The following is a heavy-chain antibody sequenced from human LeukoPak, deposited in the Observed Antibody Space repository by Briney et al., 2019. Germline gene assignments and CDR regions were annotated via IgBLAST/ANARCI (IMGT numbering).Heavy chain of an antibody. J-gene: IGHJ4*02. V-gene: IGHV3-30-3*01. CDR1: GFTFCRYA. CDR2: LSYDGSNK. CDR3: ARVISD. D-gene: IGHD3-22*01. Sequence: RSLRLSCAPSGFTFCRYAIHCGRQAPGTGGGWVGVLSYDGSNKYYADSVKGRFTISRDNSKNTLYLQMNSLRAEDTAVYYCARVISDWGQGTLVTVSS.